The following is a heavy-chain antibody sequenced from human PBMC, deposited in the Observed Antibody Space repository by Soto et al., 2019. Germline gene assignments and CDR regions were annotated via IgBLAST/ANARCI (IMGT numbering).Heavy chain of an antibody. CDR2: IIPILGIA. D-gene: IGHD2-15*01. Sequence: SVKVSCKASGGTFSSYTISWVRQAPGQGLEWKGRIIPILGIANYAQKFQGRVTITADKSTSTAYMELSSLRSEDTAVYYCASNYCSGGSCYPGPLYYYYYMDVWGKGTTVTVSS. J-gene: IGHJ6*03. CDR1: GGTFSSYT. V-gene: IGHV1-69*02. CDR3: ASNYCSGGSCYPGPLYYYYYMDV.